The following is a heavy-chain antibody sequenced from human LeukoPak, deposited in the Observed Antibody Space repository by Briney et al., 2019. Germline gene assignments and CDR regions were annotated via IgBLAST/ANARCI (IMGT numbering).Heavy chain of an antibody. CDR1: GGSISSYY. J-gene: IGHJ4*02. V-gene: IGHV4-59*01. D-gene: IGHD2-2*01. Sequence: SETLSLTCTVSGGSISSYYWSWIRQPPGKGLEWIGYIYYSGSTNYNPSLKSRVTISVDTSKNQFSLKLSSVTAADTAVYYCARSFSAGVVVPAAIDYWGQGTLVTVSS. CDR3: ARSFSAGVVVPAAIDY. CDR2: IYYSGST.